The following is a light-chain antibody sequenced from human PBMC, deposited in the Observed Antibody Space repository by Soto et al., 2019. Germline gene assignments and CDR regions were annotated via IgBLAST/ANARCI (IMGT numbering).Light chain of an antibody. Sequence: EIVLTQSPAILSLSPGERATLSCRASQGFSSSFAWYQKKPGQAPRLLIYDASNRATGVPARFSGSGSGTDFTLTISSLEPEDFAVYYCQQRRYWPVTFGQGTKVEIK. J-gene: IGKJ1*01. CDR3: QQRRYWPVT. V-gene: IGKV3-11*01. CDR2: DAS. CDR1: QGFSSS.